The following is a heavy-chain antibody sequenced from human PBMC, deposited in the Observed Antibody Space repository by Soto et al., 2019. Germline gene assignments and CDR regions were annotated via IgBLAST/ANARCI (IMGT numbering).Heavy chain of an antibody. V-gene: IGHV3-48*01. CDR2: IGGISSTI. CDR3: ARDSAYAFDI. J-gene: IGHJ3*02. Sequence: EVQLVESGGGLVQPGGSLRLSCAASGFSSNDYSMNWVRQAPGKGLEWVSYIGGISSTISYADSVKGRFTISRDNAKQSLLLQRNSLRADDTAVYYFARDSAYAFDIWGHGTMVTVSS. CDR1: GFSSNDYS.